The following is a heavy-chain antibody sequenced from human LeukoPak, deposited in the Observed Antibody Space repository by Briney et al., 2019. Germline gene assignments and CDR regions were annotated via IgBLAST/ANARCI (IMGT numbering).Heavy chain of an antibody. D-gene: IGHD2-2*01. J-gene: IGHJ4*02. Sequence: GGCLRLSCAASGFTFNSYTFNWVRQAPGKGLEWVSAISGDSCYIYYTDSVRGRFTISRDNAENSLYLQMHSLRVEDTAVYYCARAPTVLVGYCSSSSCQADYWGQGTLVTVSS. CDR1: GFTFNSYT. CDR2: ISGDSCYI. CDR3: ARAPTVLVGYCSSSSCQADY. V-gene: IGHV3-21*01.